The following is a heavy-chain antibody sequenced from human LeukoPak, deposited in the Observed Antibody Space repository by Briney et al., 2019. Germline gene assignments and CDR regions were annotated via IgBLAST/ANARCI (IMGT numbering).Heavy chain of an antibody. CDR2: ISYDGSNK. CDR1: GFTFSSYG. Sequence: GRSLRLSWAASGFTFSSYGMHWVRQAPGKGLEWVAVISYDGSNKYYADSVKGRFTISRDNSKNTLYLQMNSLRAEDTAVYYCAKGYSYYDFWSGYPEGDSYYFDYWGQGTLVTVSS. J-gene: IGHJ4*02. V-gene: IGHV3-30*18. CDR3: AKGYSYYDFWSGYPEGDSYYFDY. D-gene: IGHD3-3*01.